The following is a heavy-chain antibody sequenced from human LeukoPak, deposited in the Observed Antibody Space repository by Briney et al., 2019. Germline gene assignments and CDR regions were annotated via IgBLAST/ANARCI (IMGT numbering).Heavy chain of an antibody. Sequence: GGSLRLSCAASGFTFSNYGMSWVRQAPGKGLQWVSGISGSGGERYYTESVKGRFTISRDNSKNTLYLQMNSLRAEDTAVYYCARKISSIAAPLDYWGQGTLVTVSS. V-gene: IGHV3-23*01. J-gene: IGHJ4*02. CDR2: ISGSGGER. CDR1: GFTFSNYG. D-gene: IGHD6-6*01. CDR3: ARKISSIAAPLDY.